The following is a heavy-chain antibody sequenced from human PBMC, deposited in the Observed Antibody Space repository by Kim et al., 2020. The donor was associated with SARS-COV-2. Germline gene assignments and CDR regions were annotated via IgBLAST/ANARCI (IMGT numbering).Heavy chain of an antibody. CDR2: FYSPGNT. CDR1: GGSITYSYSYY. Sequence: SETLSLTCTVSGGSITYSYSYYWGWVRQPPGKGLEWIGSFYSPGNTYYSPSLKSRVTISVDTSKDQFSLKVNSVTAADTAIYYCVRAPDSWGQGTLVTVSS. CDR3: VRAPDS. J-gene: IGHJ4*02. V-gene: IGHV4-39*07.